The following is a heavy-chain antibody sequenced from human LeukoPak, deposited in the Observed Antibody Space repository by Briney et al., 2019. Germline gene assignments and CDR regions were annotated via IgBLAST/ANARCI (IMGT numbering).Heavy chain of an antibody. V-gene: IGHV3-23*01. D-gene: IGHD2-21*02. CDR2: ISGSGGST. CDR3: AKDPGDPYYFDY. CDR1: GFTFSSYA. J-gene: IGHJ4*02. Sequence: GGSLRLSCAASGFTFSSYAMSWVRQAPGKGLEWVSAISGSGGSTYCADSVKGRFTIFRDNSKNTLYLQMNSLRAEDTAVYYCAKDPGDPYYFDYWGQGTLVTVSS.